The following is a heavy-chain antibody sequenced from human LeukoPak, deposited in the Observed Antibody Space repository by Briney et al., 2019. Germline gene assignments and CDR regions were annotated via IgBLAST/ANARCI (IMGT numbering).Heavy chain of an antibody. J-gene: IGHJ4*02. CDR1: GFAFSNHW. CDR2: VKNDGSST. Sequence: GGSLRLSCAASGFAFSNHWMHWVRDAPGKGLVWLSHVKNDGSSTNYADSVRGRFTISRDNAKNTLYLQMKSLRAEDTAVYYCARGNDYWSGYIDYWGQGTLVTVSS. V-gene: IGHV3-74*01. CDR3: ARGNDYWSGYIDY. D-gene: IGHD3-3*01.